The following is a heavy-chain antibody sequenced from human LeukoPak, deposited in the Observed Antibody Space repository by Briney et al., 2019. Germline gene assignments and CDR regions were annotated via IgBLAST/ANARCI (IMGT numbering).Heavy chain of an antibody. V-gene: IGHV4-59*01. CDR2: IYYSGST. J-gene: IGHJ4*02. Sequence: SETLSLTCTVSGGSISSYYWSWIRQPPGKGLEWIGYIYYSGSTNYNPSLKSRVTISVDTSKNQFSLKLSSVTAADTAVYYCARGTYYYGSGVLGYFDYWGQGTLVTVSS. CDR1: GGSISSYY. CDR3: ARGTYYYGSGVLGYFDY. D-gene: IGHD3-10*01.